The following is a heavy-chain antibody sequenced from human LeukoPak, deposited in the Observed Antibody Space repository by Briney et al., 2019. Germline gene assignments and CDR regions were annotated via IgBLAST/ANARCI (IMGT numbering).Heavy chain of an antibody. CDR2: ISSSSSYI. CDR3: ARDIAARLADAFDI. Sequence: SGGSLRLSCAASGFTFSSYGMTWVRQAPGKGLEWVSYISSSSSYIYYADSVKGRFTISRDNAKNSLYLQMNSLRAEDTAVYYCARDIAARLADAFDIWGQGTMVTVSS. J-gene: IGHJ3*02. V-gene: IGHV3-21*05. CDR1: GFTFSSYG. D-gene: IGHD6-6*01.